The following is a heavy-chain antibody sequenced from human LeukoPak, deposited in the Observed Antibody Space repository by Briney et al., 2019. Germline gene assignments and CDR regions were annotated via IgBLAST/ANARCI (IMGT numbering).Heavy chain of an antibody. CDR2: IFYSGST. J-gene: IGHJ4*02. Sequence: SSETLSLTCAVYGGSFSGYYWSWIRQPPGKGLEWIGTIFYSGSTYYNPSLKSRVTISVDTSKNQFSLKLSSVTAADTAVYYCAAQILLCHYYWGQGALVTVSS. D-gene: IGHD2/OR15-2a*01. CDR1: GGSFSGYY. CDR3: AAQILLCHYY. V-gene: IGHV4-34*12.